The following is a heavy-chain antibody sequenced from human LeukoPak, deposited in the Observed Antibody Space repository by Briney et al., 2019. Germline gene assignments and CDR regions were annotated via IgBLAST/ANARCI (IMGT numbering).Heavy chain of an antibody. Sequence: GASVTVSCKASGYTFTSCYMHWVRQAPGQGLEWMGLINPSGGSTSYAQKFQGRVIMTRDMSTSTVYMELSSLRSEDTAVYYCAIGGALSYYYYYMDVWGKGTTVTVSS. CDR3: AIGGALSYYYYYMDV. D-gene: IGHD1-26*01. V-gene: IGHV1-46*01. CDR2: INPSGGST. CDR1: GYTFTSCY. J-gene: IGHJ6*03.